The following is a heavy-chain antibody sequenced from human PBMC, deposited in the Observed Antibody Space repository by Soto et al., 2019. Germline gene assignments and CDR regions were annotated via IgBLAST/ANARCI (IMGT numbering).Heavy chain of an antibody. CDR2: VISASGSV. J-gene: IGHJ1*01. D-gene: IGHD5-18*01. Sequence: QVQVVQSGAEVKKPGSSVKISCKASGRIFSSFPTSLVRQVPGQGLEWMGGVISASGSVTYAPKFQGRVTMTAVNSAGIGYMELTSLTPEDTAIYYCARVGSRDAYNYVLDQWGPGTMVTVSS. CDR1: GRIFSSFP. V-gene: IGHV1-69*06. CDR3: ARVGSRDAYNYVLDQ.